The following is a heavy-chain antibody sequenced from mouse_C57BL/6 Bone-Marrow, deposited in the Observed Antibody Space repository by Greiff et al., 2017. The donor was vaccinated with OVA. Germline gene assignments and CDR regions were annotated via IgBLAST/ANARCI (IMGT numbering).Heavy chain of an antibody. D-gene: IGHD2-12*01. CDR2: IYPGSGST. Sequence: QVKLQQSGAELVKPGASVKMSCKASGYTFTSSWITWVKQRPGQGLEWLGDIYPGSGSTNYTAKFKSKATLTVDTSSSTTYMQLSSRTSEDSAVYYCARAPAYYSRHYWGQGTTLTVSS. J-gene: IGHJ2*01. CDR3: ARAPAYYSRHY. CDR1: GYTFTSSW. V-gene: IGHV1-55*01.